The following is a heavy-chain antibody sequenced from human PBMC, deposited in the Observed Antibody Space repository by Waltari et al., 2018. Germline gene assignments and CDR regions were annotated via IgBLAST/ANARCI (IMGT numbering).Heavy chain of an antibody. D-gene: IGHD1-26*01. V-gene: IGHV3-21*01. CDR3: ARGELDHPTAPDY. Sequence: EVQLVESGGGLVKPGGSLRLSCAASGFTFSSYSMNWVRQAPGKGLEWVSSISSSSSYIYYADSVKGRFTISRDNAKNSLYLQMNSLRAEDTAVYYCARGELDHPTAPDYWGQGTLVTVSS. CDR1: GFTFSSYS. CDR2: ISSSSSYI. J-gene: IGHJ4*02.